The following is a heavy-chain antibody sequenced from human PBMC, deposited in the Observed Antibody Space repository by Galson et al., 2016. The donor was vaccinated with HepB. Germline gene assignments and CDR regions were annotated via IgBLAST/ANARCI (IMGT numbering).Heavy chain of an antibody. J-gene: IGHJ4*02. D-gene: IGHD6-13*01. V-gene: IGHV3-33*01. CDR2: IWYDGSNK. CDR3: ARERGIAAAATLDY. Sequence: SLRLSCAASGFTFSSYGMHWVRQAPGKGLDWMAVIWYDGSNKYYADSVKGRFTISRDNSKNTLYLQMNSLRAEDTAVYYCARERGIAAAATLDYWGQGTLVNVSS. CDR1: GFTFSSYG.